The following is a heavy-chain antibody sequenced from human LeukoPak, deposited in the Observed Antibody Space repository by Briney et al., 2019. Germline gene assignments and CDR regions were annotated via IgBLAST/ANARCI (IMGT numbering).Heavy chain of an antibody. CDR2: ISSNGGST. Sequence: PGGSLRLSCAASGFTFSSYAMHWVRQAPGKGLEYVSGISSNGGSTYYANSVKGRFTTSRDNSKNTLYLQMVSLRAEDMAVYYCARDYYDYVWGSYRYTGPPDYWGQGTLVTVSS. CDR1: GFTFSSYA. D-gene: IGHD3-16*02. V-gene: IGHV3-64*01. CDR3: ARDYYDYVWGSYRYTGPPDY. J-gene: IGHJ4*02.